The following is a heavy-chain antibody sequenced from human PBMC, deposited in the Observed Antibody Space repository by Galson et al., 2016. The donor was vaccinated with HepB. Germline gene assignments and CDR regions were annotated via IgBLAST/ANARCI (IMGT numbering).Heavy chain of an antibody. V-gene: IGHV3-23*01. CDR3: AKSQFALPDSGWFNAFDL. CDR2: ISSSDGRT. Sequence: SCKASGYTFFSSGMTWVRQAPGKGLEWVSSISSSDGRTWYADSVRGRFTISTDNSKTTMDVQMNSLRVDDSAIYYCAKSQFALPDSGWFNAFDLWGQGTMVTVS. CDR1: GYTFFSSG. D-gene: IGHD6-19*01. J-gene: IGHJ3*01.